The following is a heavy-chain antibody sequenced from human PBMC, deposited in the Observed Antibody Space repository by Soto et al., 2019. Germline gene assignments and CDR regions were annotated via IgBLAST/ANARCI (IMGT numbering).Heavy chain of an antibody. CDR3: ARSRSYYVEDFQK. J-gene: IGHJ1*01. Sequence: SETLSLTCSVSGDSISTEGYYWSWIRQHPGKGLEWIGYIYYSGLTSYNPSLKSRVTIPRATSKNQFYLKLSSVTAADTAVYYCARSRSYYVEDFQKWGQGTLVTVS. CDR1: GDSISTEGYY. D-gene: IGHD1-26*01. CDR2: IYYSGLT. V-gene: IGHV4-31*03.